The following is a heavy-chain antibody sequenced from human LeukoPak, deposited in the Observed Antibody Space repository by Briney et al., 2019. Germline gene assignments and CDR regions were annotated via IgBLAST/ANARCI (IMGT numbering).Heavy chain of an antibody. V-gene: IGHV3-21*01. CDR2: ISSSSSYI. Sequence: PGGSLRLFCAASGFTFRRYSMIWVLQVPGQWLEWVLSISSSSSYIYYADSVKGRFTISRDNAKNSLYLQMNSLRAEDTAVYYCARDLDYWGQGTLVTVSS. CDR1: GFTFRRYS. CDR3: ARDLDY. J-gene: IGHJ4*02.